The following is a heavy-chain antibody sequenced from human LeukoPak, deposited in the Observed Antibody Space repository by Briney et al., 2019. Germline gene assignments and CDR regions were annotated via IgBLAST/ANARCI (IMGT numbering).Heavy chain of an antibody. CDR3: AKLDWLDP. J-gene: IGHJ5*02. CDR1: GFTIGRLW. CDR2: SKGDDSTT. Sequence: PGGSLRLSCAASGFTIGRLWMHWVRQAPGKGLVWVSRSKGDDSTTTYADSVKGRFTVSRDTAKNTLYLQMNSLRVEDTAVYYCAKLDWLDPWGQGTLVTVSP. V-gene: IGHV3-74*03.